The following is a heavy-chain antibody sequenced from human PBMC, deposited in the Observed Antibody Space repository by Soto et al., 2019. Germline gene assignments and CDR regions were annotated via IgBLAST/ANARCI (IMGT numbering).Heavy chain of an antibody. Sequence: EVQLVESGGGLVQPGGSLRLSCTASGFPFSDSWMTCVRQAPGKGLEWVARIKPDESEKKYADSVKGRFSISRDNAKNSMYLQMDSLRGEDTAVYYCVRGGSNYASWGQGTLVTVSS. CDR3: VRGGSNYAS. CDR1: GFPFSDSW. D-gene: IGHD4-4*01. CDR2: IKPDESEK. V-gene: IGHV3-7*01. J-gene: IGHJ5*02.